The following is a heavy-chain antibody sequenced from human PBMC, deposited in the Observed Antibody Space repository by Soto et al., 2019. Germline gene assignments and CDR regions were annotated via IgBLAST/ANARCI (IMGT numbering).Heavy chain of an antibody. D-gene: IGHD2-21*02. J-gene: IGHJ5*02. Sequence: ASVKVSCKASGGTFSSYAISWVRQAPGQGLEWMGGIIPIFGTANYAQKFQGRVTITADESTSTAYMELSSLRSEDTAVYYCARGEAYCGGDCYSFWFDPWGQGTLVTVSS. CDR3: ARGEAYCGGDCYSFWFDP. V-gene: IGHV1-69*13. CDR1: GGTFSSYA. CDR2: IIPIFGTA.